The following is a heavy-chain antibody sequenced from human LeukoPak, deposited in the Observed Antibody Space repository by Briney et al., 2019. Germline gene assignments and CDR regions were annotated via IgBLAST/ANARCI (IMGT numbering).Heavy chain of an antibody. CDR1: GYTFTSYD. V-gene: IGHV1-8*01. CDR2: MNPNSGNT. D-gene: IGHD3-16*02. J-gene: IGHJ4*02. Sequence: GASVKVSCKASGYTFTSYDINWVRQATGQGLEWMGWMNPNSGNTGYAQKFQGRVTMTRNTSISTAYMELSSLRSEDTAVYYCARRLRVMITFGGVIVIGYWGQGTLVTVSS. CDR3: ARRLRVMITFGGVIVIGY.